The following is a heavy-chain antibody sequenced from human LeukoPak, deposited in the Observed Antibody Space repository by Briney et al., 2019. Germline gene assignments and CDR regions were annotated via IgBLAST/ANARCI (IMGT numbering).Heavy chain of an antibody. CDR3: ARNADGYSGSYFCY. CDR1: GGSFSGYY. J-gene: IGHJ4*02. Sequence: PSETLSLTCAVYGGSFSGYYWSWIRQPPGKGLEWIGEINHSGSTNYNPSLKSRVTISVDTSKNQFSLKLSSVTAADTAVYYCARNADGYSGSYFCYWGQGTLVTVSS. CDR2: INHSGST. D-gene: IGHD1-26*01. V-gene: IGHV4-34*01.